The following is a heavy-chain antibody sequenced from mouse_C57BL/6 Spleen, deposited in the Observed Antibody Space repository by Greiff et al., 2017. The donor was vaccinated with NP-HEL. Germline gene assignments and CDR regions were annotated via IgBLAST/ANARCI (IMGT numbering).Heavy chain of an antibody. V-gene: IGHV1-62-3*01. CDR2: IDPNSGGT. CDR3: ARGHTAQATRYAMGY. D-gene: IGHD3-2*02. Sequence: QVQLQQPGAELVKPGASVKLSCKASGYTFTSYWMHWVKQRPGRGLEWIGRIDPNSGGTKYNEKFKSKATLTVDKPSSPVFMQLSSLTTEDSAVYYCARGHTAQATRYAMGYWGQGASVTVSS. CDR1: GYTFTSYW. J-gene: IGHJ4*01.